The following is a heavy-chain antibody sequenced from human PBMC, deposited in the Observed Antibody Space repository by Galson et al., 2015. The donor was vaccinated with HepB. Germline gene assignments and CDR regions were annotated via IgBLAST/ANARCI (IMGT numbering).Heavy chain of an antibody. D-gene: IGHD3-10*01. V-gene: IGHV7-4-1*02. CDR3: ARESHFTMVRGVIGVVDP. CDR2: INTNTGNP. J-gene: IGHJ5*02. CDR1: GYTFTNYA. Sequence: SVKVSCKASGYTFTNYALNWVRQAPGQGLEWMGWINTNTGNPTYAQGFTGRFVFSLDTAVSTAYLQISSLKAEDTAVYYCARESHFTMVRGVIGVVDPWGQGTLVIVSS.